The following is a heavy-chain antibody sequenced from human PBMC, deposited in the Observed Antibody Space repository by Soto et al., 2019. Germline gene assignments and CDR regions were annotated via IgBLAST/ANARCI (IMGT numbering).Heavy chain of an antibody. CDR2: ITGGGDYT. V-gene: IGHV3-23*01. Sequence: EVQLLESGGDLVQPGGSLILSCAASGFTFGDFAMNWVRQAPGKGLEWVSGITGGGDYTFYADSVKGRFTISRVQSKNTVYLQMNSLRAEDTALYYCVKKIAGTTTNGAYWYFDLWGRGTLVTVSS. CDR1: GFTFGDFA. J-gene: IGHJ2*01. CDR3: VKKIAGTTTNGAYWYFDL. D-gene: IGHD2-8*01.